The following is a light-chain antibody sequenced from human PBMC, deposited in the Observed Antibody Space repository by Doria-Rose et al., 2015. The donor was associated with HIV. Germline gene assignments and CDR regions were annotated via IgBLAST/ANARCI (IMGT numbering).Light chain of an antibody. CDR2: DGS. J-gene: IGKJ1*01. CDR1: QSFSSTY. V-gene: IGKV3-20*01. Sequence: TQSPGTLSLSPGERATLSCRASQSFSSTYLAWYQQKPGQALSLLIYDGSTRATGIPDRCSASGSGTDFTLTINRLEPEDFALYYCHQYGTSWTFGQGTKVEI. CDR3: HQYGTSWT.